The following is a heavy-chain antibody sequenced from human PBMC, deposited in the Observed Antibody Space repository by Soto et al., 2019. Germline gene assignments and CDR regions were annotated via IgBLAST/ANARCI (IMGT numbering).Heavy chain of an antibody. J-gene: IGHJ4*02. CDR1: GGSISSGGYY. CDR3: ARASVGEVDY. D-gene: IGHD3-10*01. V-gene: IGHV4-31*03. CDR2: IYYSGST. Sequence: SETLSLTCTVSGGSISSGGYYWSWIRQHPGKGLEWIGYIYYSGSTYFNPSLKSRVTISVDTSKNQFSLKLSSVTAADTAVYYCARASVGEVDYWGQGTLVTVSS.